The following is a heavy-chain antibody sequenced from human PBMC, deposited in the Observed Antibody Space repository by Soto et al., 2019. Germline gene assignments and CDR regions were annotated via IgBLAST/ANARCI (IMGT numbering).Heavy chain of an antibody. V-gene: IGHV4-34*01. CDR1: GGSFSGYY. J-gene: IGHJ4*02. D-gene: IGHD6-13*01. Sequence: SKTLSLTCAVYGGSFSGYYWSWIRQPPGKGLEWIGEINHSGSTNYNPSLKSRVTISVDTSKNQFSLKLSSVTAADTAVYYCARTSSSWSYFDYWGQGTLVTVSS. CDR3: ARTSSSWSYFDY. CDR2: INHSGST.